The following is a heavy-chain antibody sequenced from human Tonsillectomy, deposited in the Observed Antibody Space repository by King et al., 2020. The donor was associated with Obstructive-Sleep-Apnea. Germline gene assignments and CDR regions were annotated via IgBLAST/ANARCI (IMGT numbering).Heavy chain of an antibody. D-gene: IGHD3-16*01. J-gene: IGHJ3*01. CDR3: ATGGPDAFDF. Sequence: QLVQSGGGLVQPGGSLILSCAASVITFSSYSINWVRKAPAKGLECVAYISSSTITIYYAYTVNGRFTISSDNATNSLYLQMNSLRAEDTAVYYCATGGPDAFDFWGRGTMVTVSS. CDR1: VITFSSYS. V-gene: IGHV3-48*04. CDR2: ISSSTITI.